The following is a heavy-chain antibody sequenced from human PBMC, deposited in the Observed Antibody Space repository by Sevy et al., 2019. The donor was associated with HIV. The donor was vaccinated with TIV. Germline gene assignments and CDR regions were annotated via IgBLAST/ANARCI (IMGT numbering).Heavy chain of an antibody. CDR1: GFTFSKYS. D-gene: IGHD2-8*01. CDR2: LSFGCGEI. CDR3: AREGCTKPHDY. Sequence: GGSLRLSCAASGFTFSKYSMSWVRQPPGKGLEWVSTLSFGCGEINYADSVKGRFTNSRDNSKSSVYLQMNNLRSEDKAVYYCAREGCTKPHDYWGQGTLVTVSS. V-gene: IGHV3-23*01. J-gene: IGHJ4*02.